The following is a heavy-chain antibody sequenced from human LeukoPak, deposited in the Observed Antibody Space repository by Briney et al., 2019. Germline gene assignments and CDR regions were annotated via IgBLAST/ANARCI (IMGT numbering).Heavy chain of an antibody. CDR2: IYTSGST. CDR3: ARGMWFDTLFSAFDV. CDR1: GDSISSGIHY. V-gene: IGHV4-61*02. J-gene: IGHJ3*01. D-gene: IGHD3-10*01. Sequence: PSQTVSLTCTVSGDSISSGIHYWNWIRQPAGKGLEWIGRIYTSGSTNYNPSVEGRVTISIDKSKNQFSLMLTSVTAADTALYYCARGMWFDTLFSAFDVWGQGTMVSVSS.